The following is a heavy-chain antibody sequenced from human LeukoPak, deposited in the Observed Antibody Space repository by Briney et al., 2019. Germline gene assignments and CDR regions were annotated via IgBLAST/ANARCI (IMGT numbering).Heavy chain of an antibody. CDR1: GFSLSTSGVG. D-gene: IGHD3-3*01. Sequence: SGPTLVNPTQTLTLTCTFSGFSLSTSGVGVGWTRQPPGKALEWLALIYWNDDKRYSPSLKSRLTITKDTSKNQVVLTMTNMDPVDTATYYCAHVFGHYDFWSGYYTGYYFDYWGQGTLVTVSS. CDR2: IYWNDDK. J-gene: IGHJ4*02. V-gene: IGHV2-5*01. CDR3: AHVFGHYDFWSGYYTGYYFDY.